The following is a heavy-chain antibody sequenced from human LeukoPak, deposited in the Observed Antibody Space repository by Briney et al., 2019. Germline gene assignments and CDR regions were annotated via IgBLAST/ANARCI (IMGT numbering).Heavy chain of an antibody. Sequence: GGSLRLSCAASGFTFSSYAMSWVRQAPGKGLEWVGRIKSKTDGGTTDYAAPVKGRFTISRDDSKNTLYLQMNSLKTEDTAVYYCTTGIVVVPAATSIFDYWGQGTLVTVSS. V-gene: IGHV3-15*01. D-gene: IGHD2-2*01. CDR2: IKSKTDGGTT. CDR1: GFTFSSYA. CDR3: TTGIVVVPAATSIFDY. J-gene: IGHJ4*02.